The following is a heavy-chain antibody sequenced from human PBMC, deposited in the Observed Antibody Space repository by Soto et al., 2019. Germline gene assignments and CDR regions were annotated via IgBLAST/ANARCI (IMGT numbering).Heavy chain of an antibody. V-gene: IGHV1-46*03. CDR2: INPSGGST. CDR1: GYTFTSYY. CDR3: ARRDSTPSTREFDD. Sequence: ASVKVSCKASGYTFTSYYMHWVRQAPGQGLEWMGIINPSGGSTTYAQKFHGRVTMTRGTSTSTVYMELSSLRSEDTALYYCARRDSTPSTREFDDWGQGTLVTVSS. J-gene: IGHJ4*02. D-gene: IGHD2-21*01.